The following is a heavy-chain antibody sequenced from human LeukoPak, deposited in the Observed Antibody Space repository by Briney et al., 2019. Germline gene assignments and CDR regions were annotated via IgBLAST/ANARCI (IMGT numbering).Heavy chain of an antibody. CDR1: GFTFSSQA. J-gene: IGHJ4*02. CDR2: TTSNGGRT. CDR3: VKGSESYYDSKSDY. Sequence: GGSLRLSCSASGFTFSSQAMHWVRQAPGKGLEYVSATTSNGGRTYYADSMKGRVTISRDNSKNTLYLQMSGLRAEDTAVYYCVKGSESYYDSKSDYWGQGTLVTVSS. V-gene: IGHV3-64D*09. D-gene: IGHD3-22*01.